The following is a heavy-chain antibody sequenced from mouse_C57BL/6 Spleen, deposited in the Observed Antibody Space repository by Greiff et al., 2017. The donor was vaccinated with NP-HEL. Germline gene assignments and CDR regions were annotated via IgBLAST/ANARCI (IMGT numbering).Heavy chain of an antibody. V-gene: IGHV5-17*01. CDR2: ISSGSSTI. J-gene: IGHJ4*01. CDR3: ARAFFIPFMDY. Sequence: EVKLVESGGGLVKPGGSLKLSCAASGFTFSDYGMHWVRQAPEKGLEWVAYISSGSSTIYYADTVKGRFTISRDNAKNTLFLQMTSLRSEDTAMYHCARAFFIPFMDYWGQGTSVTVSS. D-gene: IGHD1-1*01. CDR1: GFTFSDYG.